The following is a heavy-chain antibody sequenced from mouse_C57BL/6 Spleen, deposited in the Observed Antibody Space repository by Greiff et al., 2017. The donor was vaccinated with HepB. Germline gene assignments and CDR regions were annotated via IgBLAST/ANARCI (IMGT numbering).Heavy chain of an antibody. J-gene: IGHJ4*01. CDR3: ARYGYDGYYAMDY. V-gene: IGHV1-59*01. D-gene: IGHD2-2*01. CDR2: IDPSDSYT. Sequence: LEWIGVIDPSDSYTNYNQKFKGKATLTVDTSSSTAYMQLSSLTSEDSAVYYCARYGYDGYYAMDYWGQGTSVTVSS.